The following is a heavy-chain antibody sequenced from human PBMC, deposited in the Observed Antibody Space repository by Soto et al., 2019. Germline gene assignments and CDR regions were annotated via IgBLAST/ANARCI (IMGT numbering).Heavy chain of an antibody. D-gene: IGHD3-22*01. CDR3: AISYYYDSSGYSYYFDY. Sequence: ASVKVSCKSSGYAVTSYGISWVRQAPGQGLEWMGWISAYNGNTNYAQKLQGRVTMTTDTSTSTAYMELRSLRSDDTAVYYCAISYYYDSSGYSYYFDYWGQGPLVTVSS. CDR1: GYAVTSYG. J-gene: IGHJ4*02. V-gene: IGHV1-18*01. CDR2: ISAYNGNT.